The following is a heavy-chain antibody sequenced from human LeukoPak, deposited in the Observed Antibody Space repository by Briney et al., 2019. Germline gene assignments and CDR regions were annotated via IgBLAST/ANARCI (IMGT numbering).Heavy chain of an antibody. V-gene: IGHV1-2*02. D-gene: IGHD2-2*01. J-gene: IGHJ5*02. CDR1: GYTFTGYY. CDR3: ARALVPAAQRLSS. Sequence: ASVKVSCKASGYTFTGYYLHWVRQAPGQGLEWMGWINPNTGGTNYAQKFQSRVTMTRDTSISTAYMEVTRLRSDDTAVYYCARALVPAAQRLSSWGQGTLVTVSS. CDR2: INPNTGGT.